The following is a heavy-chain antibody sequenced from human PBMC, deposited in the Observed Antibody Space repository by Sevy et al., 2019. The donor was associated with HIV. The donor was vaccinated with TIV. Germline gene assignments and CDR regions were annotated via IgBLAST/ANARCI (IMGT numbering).Heavy chain of an antibody. CDR2: ISKSSSYI. CDR1: GSSFESFA. D-gene: IGHD3-10*01. J-gene: IGHJ6*02. Sequence: GGSLRLSCAASGSSFESFAMNWVRQAPGKGLEWVAYISKSSSYIYCADSVKGRFTISRDNAKNSLFLQMNSLGAEDTAIYYCTRGSGIDYYEKGMDLWGQGTTVTVSS. CDR3: TRGSGIDYYEKGMDL. V-gene: IGHV3-21*04.